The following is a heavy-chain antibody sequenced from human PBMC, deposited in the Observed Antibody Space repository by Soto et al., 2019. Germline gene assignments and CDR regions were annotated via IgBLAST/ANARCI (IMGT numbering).Heavy chain of an antibody. V-gene: IGHV4-34*01. CDR2: IKDGGST. CDR1: GGSFTGYY. J-gene: IGHJ4*02. Sequence: QVQLQQWGAGLLKPSETLSLTCAVNGGSFTGYYWSWVRQPPGKGLEWIGEIKDGGSTNYSPSLRSRVTVSGDTSKKQWSLKVTSVTAADTAVYYCARGQEGVVATHWDQGTLVTVSS. CDR3: ARGQEGVVATH. D-gene: IGHD2-15*01.